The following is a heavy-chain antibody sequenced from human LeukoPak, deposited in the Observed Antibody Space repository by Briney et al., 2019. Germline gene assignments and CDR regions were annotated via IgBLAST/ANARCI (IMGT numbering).Heavy chain of an antibody. CDR1: GFTFRSYW. D-gene: IGHD5-24*01. CDR2: VIRDGSFT. Sequence: GGSLRLSCAAFGFTFRSYWMHWVRQAPGKGLEWVSRVIRDGSFTNYADSVKGRFTISRDNAKNTLYLQMSSLRAEDTAVYFCVRDGDDFNFDYWGQGSLVTVSS. V-gene: IGHV3-74*01. CDR3: VRDGDDFNFDY. J-gene: IGHJ4*02.